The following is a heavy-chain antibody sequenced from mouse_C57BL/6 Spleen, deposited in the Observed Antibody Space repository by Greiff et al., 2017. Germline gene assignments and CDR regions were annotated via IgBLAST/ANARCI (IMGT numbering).Heavy chain of an antibody. CDR2: INPNYGTT. CDR3: ARRIYYGKDYYAMDY. Sequence: EVQLVESGPELVKPGASVKISCKASGYSFTDYNMNWVKQSNGKSLEWIGVINPNYGTTSYNQKFKGKATLTVDQSSSTAYMQLNSLTSEDSAVYYCARRIYYGKDYYAMDYWGQGTSVTVSS. D-gene: IGHD2-1*01. J-gene: IGHJ4*01. CDR1: GYSFTDYN. V-gene: IGHV1-39*01.